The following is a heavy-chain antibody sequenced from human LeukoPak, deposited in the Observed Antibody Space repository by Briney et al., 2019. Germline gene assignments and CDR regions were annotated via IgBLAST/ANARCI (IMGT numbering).Heavy chain of an antibody. CDR1: GFTLSSYA. Sequence: GGSLRLSCAASGFTLSSYAMTWVRQAGGKGREWVSAISGGGGNTYNADSVKGRFTISRDNPRNTLYLQMNSLRAEDTAVYYCAKESRYYYDTSGSPDSWGQGILVTVSS. V-gene: IGHV3-23*01. D-gene: IGHD3-22*01. CDR3: AKESRYYYDTSGSPDS. J-gene: IGHJ4*02. CDR2: ISGGGGNT.